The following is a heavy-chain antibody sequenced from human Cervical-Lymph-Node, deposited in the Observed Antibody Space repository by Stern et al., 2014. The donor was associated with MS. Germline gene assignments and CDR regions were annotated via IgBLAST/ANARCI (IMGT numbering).Heavy chain of an antibody. D-gene: IGHD6-13*01. V-gene: IGHV3-33*01. CDR3: ARSSSPSPYYYYGMDV. CDR2: IWYDGSNK. J-gene: IGHJ6*02. Sequence: VQLVQSGAGVVQPGRSLRLSCAASGFTFSSYGMLCVRQAPGQGLAWVAVIWYDGSNKYYADSVQDRFTISTDTSKNTTYLQMNSLRAEDTAVYYCARSSSPSPYYYYGMDVWGQGTTVTVSS. CDR1: GFTFSSYG.